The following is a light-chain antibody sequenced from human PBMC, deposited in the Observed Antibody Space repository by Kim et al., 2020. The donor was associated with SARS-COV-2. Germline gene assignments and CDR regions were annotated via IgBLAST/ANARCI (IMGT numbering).Light chain of an antibody. CDR1: NIGSKN. V-gene: IGLV3-9*01. CDR3: QVWDSSTWV. CDR2: RDS. J-gene: IGLJ3*02. Sequence: SYELTQPLSVSVALGQTPRITCGGNNIGSKNVHWYQQKPGQAPVLVIYRDSNRPSGIPERFSGSNSGNTATLTISRAQAGDEADYYCQVWDSSTWVFGGGTQLTV.